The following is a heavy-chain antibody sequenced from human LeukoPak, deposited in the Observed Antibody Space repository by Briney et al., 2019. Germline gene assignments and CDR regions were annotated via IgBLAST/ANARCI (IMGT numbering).Heavy chain of an antibody. CDR2: IIPIFGTA. Sequence: SVKASCKASGGTFSSYAISWVRQAPGQGLEWMGGIIPIFGTANYAQKFQGRVTITTDESTSTAYMELSSLRSEDTAVYYCASTGFGSNFIWGQGTLVTVSS. V-gene: IGHV1-69*05. J-gene: IGHJ4*02. D-gene: IGHD4-11*01. CDR3: ASTGFGSNFI. CDR1: GGTFSSYA.